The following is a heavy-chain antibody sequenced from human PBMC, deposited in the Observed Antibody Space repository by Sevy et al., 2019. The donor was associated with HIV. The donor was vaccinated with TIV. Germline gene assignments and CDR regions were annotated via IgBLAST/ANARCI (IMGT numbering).Heavy chain of an antibody. CDR2: IHYTGST. Sequence: SETLSLTCTVSGGSISSLNYYWTWIRQHPGKGLEWIGYIHYTGSTKYNPSLESRVTISVDTSKNQFSLKLSSVTAADTAVYYCARAPPVRSGDDSLNWFAPWGQGTLVTVSS. J-gene: IGHJ5*02. CDR1: GGSISSLNYY. V-gene: IGHV4-61*01. D-gene: IGHD5-12*01. CDR3: ARAPPVRSGDDSLNWFAP.